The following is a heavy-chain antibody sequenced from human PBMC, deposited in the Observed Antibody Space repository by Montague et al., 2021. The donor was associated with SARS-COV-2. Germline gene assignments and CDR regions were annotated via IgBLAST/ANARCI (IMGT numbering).Heavy chain of an antibody. J-gene: IGHJ5*02. CDR1: GFSLTTRGVG. CDR3: AHKINGINQRWFDP. Sequence: PALVKPTQTLTLTCTFSGFSLTTRGVGVGWIRQPPGKALEWLALIYWDDAKHYSPSLKSRLTITKDTSKNQVVLTMTNMDPVDTATYYCAHKINGINQRWFDPWGQKTLVTVS. D-gene: IGHD2-2*01. V-gene: IGHV2-5*02. CDR2: IYWDDAK.